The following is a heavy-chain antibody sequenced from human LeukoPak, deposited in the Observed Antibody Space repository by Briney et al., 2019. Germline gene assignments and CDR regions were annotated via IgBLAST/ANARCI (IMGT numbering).Heavy chain of an antibody. CDR2: ISAYNGNT. Sequence: ASVKVSCKASGYTFTSYGISWVRQAPGQGLEWMGWISAYNGNTNYAQKLQGRVTMTTDTSTSTAYMELRSLRSDDTAVYNCARFGLLNPSIDYYYGMDVWGQGTTVTVSS. D-gene: IGHD6-6*01. CDR1: GYTFTSYG. J-gene: IGHJ6*02. V-gene: IGHV1-18*01. CDR3: ARFGLLNPSIDYYYGMDV.